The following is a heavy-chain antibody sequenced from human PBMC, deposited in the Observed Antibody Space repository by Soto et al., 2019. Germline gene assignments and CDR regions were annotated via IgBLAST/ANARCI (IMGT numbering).Heavy chain of an antibody. D-gene: IGHD2-15*01. Sequence: GGSLRLSCAASGFTFSSYAMSWVRQAPGKGLEWVSAISGSGGSTYYADSVKGRFTISRDNSKNTLYLQMNSLRAEDTAVYYCAKVPPLASVVTVWFDPWGQGTLVTVSS. J-gene: IGHJ5*02. CDR1: GFTFSSYA. V-gene: IGHV3-23*01. CDR2: ISGSGGST. CDR3: AKVPPLASVVTVWFDP.